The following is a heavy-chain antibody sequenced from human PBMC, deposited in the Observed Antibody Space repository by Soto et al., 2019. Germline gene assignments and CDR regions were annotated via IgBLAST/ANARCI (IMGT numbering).Heavy chain of an antibody. CDR3: TREFPTGIRGGYYYSYGMDV. CDR1: GFILSSHW. Sequence: EVQLVESGGGLVQPGGSLRLSCAASGFILSSHWMHWVRQAPGKGLVWVSRLHNDGRTTSYADSVKGRFTISRDNAKNTLFLQMNSLRAEDTAVYYCTREFPTGIRGGYYYSYGMDVWGQGTTVTVSS. D-gene: IGHD1-1*01. J-gene: IGHJ6*02. CDR2: LHNDGRTT. V-gene: IGHV3-74*01.